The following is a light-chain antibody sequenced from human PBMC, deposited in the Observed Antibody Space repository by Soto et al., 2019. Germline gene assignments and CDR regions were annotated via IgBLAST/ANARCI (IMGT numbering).Light chain of an antibody. Sequence: QSVLTQPASVSGSPGQSITISCTGTSSDVGGYNYVSWYQQHPGKAPKLMIYEVGNRPSGVSNRFSASKSGNTASLTISGLQAEDEADYYCNSYTSSTTRVFGTGTKVTVL. V-gene: IGLV2-14*01. J-gene: IGLJ1*01. CDR1: SSDVGGYNY. CDR2: EVG. CDR3: NSYTSSTTRV.